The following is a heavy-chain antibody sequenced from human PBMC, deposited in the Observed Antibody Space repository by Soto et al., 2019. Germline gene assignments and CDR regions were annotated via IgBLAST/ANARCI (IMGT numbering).Heavy chain of an antibody. Sequence: QVQLQESGPGLVKPSETLSVTCSVSGASIRDYYWSWIRQPAGKGLEWIGRMYTSGHTKYNPSLKSRLTMSTDTSLNQFSLTPRSVTAADTAIYFCARMYNSGYDRPEGDCYFYGLDVWGQGTTVTV. CDR2: MYTSGHT. D-gene: IGHD6-19*01. CDR1: GASIRDYY. CDR3: ARMYNSGYDRPEGDCYFYGLDV. V-gene: IGHV4-4*07. J-gene: IGHJ6*02.